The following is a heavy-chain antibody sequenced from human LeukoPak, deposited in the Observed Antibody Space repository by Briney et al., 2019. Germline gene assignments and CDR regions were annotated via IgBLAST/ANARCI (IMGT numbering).Heavy chain of an antibody. Sequence: PGGSLRLSCAASGFTFSSYSMNWVRQAPGKGLEWVSYISSSSSTIYYADSVKGRFTISRDNAKNSLYLQMNSLGAEDTAVYYCARVGVTTVGELDYWGQGTLVTVSS. CDR1: GFTFSSYS. CDR2: ISSSSSTI. CDR3: ARVGVTTVGELDY. D-gene: IGHD4-17*01. V-gene: IGHV3-48*01. J-gene: IGHJ4*02.